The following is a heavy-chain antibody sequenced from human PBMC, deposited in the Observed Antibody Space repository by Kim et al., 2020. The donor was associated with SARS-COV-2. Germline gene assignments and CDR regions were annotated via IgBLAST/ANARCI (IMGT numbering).Heavy chain of an antibody. J-gene: IGHJ5*02. CDR2: ISGSGGST. CDR3: AKDHPNYDFWSGYYWGWFAP. CDR1: GFTFSSYA. D-gene: IGHD3-3*01. V-gene: IGHV3-23*01. Sequence: GSLRLSCAASGFTFSSYAMSWVRQAPGKGLEWVSAISGSGGSTYYADSVKGRFTISRDNSKNTLYLQMNSLRAEDTAVYYGAKDHPNYDFWSGYYWGWFAPWGQGTLVTVSS.